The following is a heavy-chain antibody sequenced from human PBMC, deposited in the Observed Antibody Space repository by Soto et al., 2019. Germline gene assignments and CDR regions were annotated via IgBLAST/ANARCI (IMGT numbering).Heavy chain of an antibody. V-gene: IGHV1-8*01. CDR1: GYTFTSYD. CDR3: ARPRSGSYYYGMDV. J-gene: IGHJ6*02. Sequence: QVQLVQSGAEVKKPGASVKVSCKASGYTFTSYDINWVRQATGQGLEWMGWMNPNSGNTGYAQKFQGRVTMTRNTSIITAYMELSSVRSEDTAVYYCARPRSGSYYYGMDVWGQGTAVTVSS. CDR2: MNPNSGNT. D-gene: IGHD3-3*01.